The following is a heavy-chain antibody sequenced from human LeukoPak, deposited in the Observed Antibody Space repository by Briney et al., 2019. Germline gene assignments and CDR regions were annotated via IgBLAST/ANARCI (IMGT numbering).Heavy chain of an antibody. D-gene: IGHD2-8*01. CDR1: GDSISSYY. CDR2: IYYSGST. J-gene: IGHJ5*02. V-gene: IGHV4-59*04. CDR3: AGLIRPGWFDP. Sequence: SETLSLTCTVSGDSISSYYCSWIRQPPGKGLEWIGYIYYSGSTYYNPSLKSRVTISVDTSKNQFSLKLSSVTAADTAVYYCAGLIRPGWFDPWGQGTLVTVSS.